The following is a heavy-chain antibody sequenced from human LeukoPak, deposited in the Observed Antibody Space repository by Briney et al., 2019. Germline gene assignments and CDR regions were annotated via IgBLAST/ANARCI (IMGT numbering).Heavy chain of an antibody. Sequence: GGSLILSCTASGFSFSGHWMHWARQLPGKGLVWVSRISPTGSTTSYADSVKGRFTVSRDNAKNTLYLQVNNLRAEDTAVYYCARGPNSNWSGLDFWGQGTLLTVSS. J-gene: IGHJ4*02. CDR3: ARGPNSNWSGLDF. V-gene: IGHV3-74*01. CDR1: GFSFSGHW. D-gene: IGHD6-6*01. CDR2: ISPTGSTT.